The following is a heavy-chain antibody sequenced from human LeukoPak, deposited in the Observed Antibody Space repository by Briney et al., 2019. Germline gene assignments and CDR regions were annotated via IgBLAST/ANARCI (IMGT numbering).Heavy chain of an antibody. J-gene: IGHJ4*02. Sequence: GGSLSLSCAASGFTFSSYWMSWVRPAPGKGLEWVANIKQDGSEKYYVDSVKGRFTISRDNAKNSLYLQMNSLRAEDTAVYYCVRVGANDYWGQGILVTVSS. CDR3: VRVGANDY. V-gene: IGHV3-7*01. CDR2: IKQDGSEK. CDR1: GFTFSSYW. D-gene: IGHD1-26*01.